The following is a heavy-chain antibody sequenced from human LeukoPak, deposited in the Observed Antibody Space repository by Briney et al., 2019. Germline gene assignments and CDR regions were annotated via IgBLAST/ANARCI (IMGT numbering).Heavy chain of an antibody. CDR1: GFTFSSYS. CDR2: ISSSSSYI. CDR3: ARARGYCSGGSCFSYVPYYFDY. V-gene: IGHV3-21*01. D-gene: IGHD2-15*01. Sequence: GGSLRLSCAASGFTFSSYSMNWVRQAPGKGLEWVSSISSSSSYIYCADSVKGRFTISRDNAKNSLYLQMNSLRAEDTAVYYCARARGYCSGGSCFSYVPYYFDYWGQGTLVTVSS. J-gene: IGHJ4*02.